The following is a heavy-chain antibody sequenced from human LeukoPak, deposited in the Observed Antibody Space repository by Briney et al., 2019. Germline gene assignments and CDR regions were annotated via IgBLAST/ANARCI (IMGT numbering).Heavy chain of an antibody. CDR1: GGSISSGGYY. CDR2: IYYSGST. CDR3: AGGQQKLLPFDY. Sequence: SQTLSLTCTVSGGSISSGGYYWSWIRQHPGKGLEWIGYIYYSGSTYYNPSLKSRVTISVDTSKNQFSLKLSSVTAADTAVYYCAGGQQKLLPFDYWGQGTLVTVSS. V-gene: IGHV4-31*03. J-gene: IGHJ4*02. D-gene: IGHD6-13*01.